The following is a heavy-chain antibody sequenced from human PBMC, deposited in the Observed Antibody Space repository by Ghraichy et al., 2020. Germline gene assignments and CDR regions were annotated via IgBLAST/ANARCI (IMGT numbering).Heavy chain of an antibody. V-gene: IGHV3-74*01. CDR3: ARGYDFWSGITHAYYFDY. J-gene: IGHJ4*02. Sequence: GGSLRLSCAASGFTFSSYWMHWVRQAPGKGLVWVSRINSDGSSTSYADSVKGRFTISRDNAKNTLYLQMNSLRAEDTAVYYCARGYDFWSGITHAYYFDYWGQGTLVTVSS. D-gene: IGHD3-3*01. CDR2: INSDGSST. CDR1: GFTFSSYW.